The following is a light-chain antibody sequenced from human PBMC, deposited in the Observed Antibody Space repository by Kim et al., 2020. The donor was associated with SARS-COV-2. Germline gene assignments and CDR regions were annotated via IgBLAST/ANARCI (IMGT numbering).Light chain of an antibody. Sequence: AIRITQSPSSLSASTGDRVTITCRASQGISSYLAWYQQKPGKAPKLLIYAASTLQSGVPSRFSGSGSGTDFTLTISCLQSEDFATYYCQQYYSYPYTFRQGTKLAI. V-gene: IGKV1-8*01. CDR2: AAS. CDR3: QQYYSYPYT. J-gene: IGKJ2*01. CDR1: QGISSY.